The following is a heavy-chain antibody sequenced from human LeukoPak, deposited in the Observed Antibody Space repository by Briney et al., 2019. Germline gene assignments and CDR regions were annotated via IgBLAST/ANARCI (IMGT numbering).Heavy chain of an antibody. D-gene: IGHD1-26*01. J-gene: IGHJ4*02. V-gene: IGHV5-51*01. CDR1: GYSFTSYW. CDR2: IYPGDSDT. Sequence: PGEFLKISCKGSGYSFTSYWIGWVRQMPGKGLEWMGIIYPGDSDTRYSPSFQGQVTISADKSISTAYLQWSSLKASDTAMYYCARHISGSYWGYYFDYWGQGTLVTVSS. CDR3: ARHISGSYWGYYFDY.